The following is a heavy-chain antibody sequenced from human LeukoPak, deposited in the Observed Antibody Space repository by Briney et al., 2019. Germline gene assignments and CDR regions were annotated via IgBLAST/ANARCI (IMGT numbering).Heavy chain of an antibody. Sequence: ASVKVSCKASGYIFTDYAIHWVRQAPGQGLEWMGRIDPHSGGTNYAQKFQSRVTLTRDASISTAYMELSRLRSDDTAFYYCTRDLTISGPIGYWGQETLVTVSS. CDR1: GYIFTDYA. CDR3: TRDLTISGPIGY. V-gene: IGHV1-2*06. CDR2: IDPHSGGT. D-gene: IGHD3-9*01. J-gene: IGHJ4*02.